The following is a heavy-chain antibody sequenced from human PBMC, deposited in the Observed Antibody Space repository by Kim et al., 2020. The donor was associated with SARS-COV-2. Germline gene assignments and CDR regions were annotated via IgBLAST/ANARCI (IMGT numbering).Heavy chain of an antibody. J-gene: IGHJ4*02. Sequence: AQKFQGRVTMTRDTSTGTVYMELSSLGSEDTAVYYCARERAVAGTVSFDYWGQGTLGTVSS. V-gene: IGHV1-46*01. D-gene: IGHD6-19*01. CDR3: ARERAVAGTVSFDY.